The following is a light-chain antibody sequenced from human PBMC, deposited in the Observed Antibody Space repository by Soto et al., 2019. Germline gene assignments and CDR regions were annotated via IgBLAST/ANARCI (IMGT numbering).Light chain of an antibody. CDR3: QKYNDFPWT. CDR2: AAS. CDR1: QSVRSW. Sequence: EIQMTQSPSTLSASVGDRVTITCRASQSVRSWLAWYQQRPGKAPKLLIYAASTLQSGVSPRFSASGSGTDFTLTISSLQPEDVATYYCQKYNDFPWTFGQGTKVDI. J-gene: IGKJ1*01. V-gene: IGKV1-27*01.